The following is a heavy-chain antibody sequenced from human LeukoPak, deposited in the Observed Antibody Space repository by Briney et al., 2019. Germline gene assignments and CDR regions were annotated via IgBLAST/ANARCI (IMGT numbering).Heavy chain of an antibody. CDR2: ISSSSSYI. V-gene: IGHV3-21*01. CDR3: ARGALDAATPFDS. J-gene: IGHJ5*01. D-gene: IGHD2-15*01. CDR1: GFTFSSYE. Sequence: GGSLRLSCAASGFTFSSYEMNWVRQAPGKGLEWVSSISSSSSYIYYADSLKGRFTISRDNAKKSVYLQMDSLRAEDTAVYYCARGALDAATPFDSWGQGTLVTVSS.